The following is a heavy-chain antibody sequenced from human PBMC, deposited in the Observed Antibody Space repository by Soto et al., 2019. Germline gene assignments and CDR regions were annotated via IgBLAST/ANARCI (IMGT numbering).Heavy chain of an antibody. CDR2: ISSSGTYT. V-gene: IGHV3-21*01. J-gene: IGHJ6*02. Sequence: GGSLRLSCAASGFTFSTYSMNWVRQAPGKGLEWVSSISSSGTYTHYADSLKGRFTISRDNAKNSLYLQMISLRAEDTAVYYCARDPSDCSSTSCWGYYALDVWGQGTTVTVS. D-gene: IGHD2-2*01. CDR3: ARDPSDCSSTSCWGYYALDV. CDR1: GFTFSTYS.